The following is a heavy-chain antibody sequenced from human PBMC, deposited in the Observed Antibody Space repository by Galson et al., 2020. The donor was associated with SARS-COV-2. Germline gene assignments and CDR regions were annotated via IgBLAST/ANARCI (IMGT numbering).Heavy chain of an antibody. V-gene: IGHV3-15*01. Sequence: GESLKISCAASGFTFSNAWMSWVRQAPGKGLEWVGRIKSKTDGGTTDYAAPVKGRFTISRDDSKNTLYLQMNSLKTEDTAVYYCTTHGREVHIVVVIAMDYFYYWGQGTLVTVSS. CDR3: TTHGREVHIVVVIAMDYFYY. D-gene: IGHD2-21*01. J-gene: IGHJ4*02. CDR2: IKSKTDGGTT. CDR1: GFTFSNAW.